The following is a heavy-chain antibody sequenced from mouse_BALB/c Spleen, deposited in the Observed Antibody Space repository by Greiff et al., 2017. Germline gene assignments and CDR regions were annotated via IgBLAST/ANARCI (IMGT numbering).Heavy chain of an antibody. CDR1: GYTFTSYY. J-gene: IGHJ4*01. CDR3: TREVYAMDY. V-gene: IGHV1S81*02. CDR2: INPSNGGT. Sequence: VKLMESGAELVKPGASVKLSCKASGYTFTSYYMYWVKQRPGQGLEWIGEINPSNGGTNFNEKFKSKATLTVDKSSSTAYMQLSSLTSEDSAVYYCTREVYAMDYWGQGTSVTVSS.